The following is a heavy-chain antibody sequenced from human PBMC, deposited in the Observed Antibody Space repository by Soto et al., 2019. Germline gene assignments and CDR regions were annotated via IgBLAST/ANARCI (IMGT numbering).Heavy chain of an antibody. CDR2: IYYSGDT. CDR3: AQRTLTNWFDP. CDR1: GGSVSSGTYY. Sequence: SEPLSLTCTVSGGSVSSGTYYWSWIRQPPGNGLEWIGYIYYSGDTNYNPSLKSRVTTSVDTSKNQFSLQLNSVTATDTAVYYCAQRTLTNWFDPWGQGTPVTVSS. V-gene: IGHV4-61*01. J-gene: IGHJ5*02. D-gene: IGHD4-4*01.